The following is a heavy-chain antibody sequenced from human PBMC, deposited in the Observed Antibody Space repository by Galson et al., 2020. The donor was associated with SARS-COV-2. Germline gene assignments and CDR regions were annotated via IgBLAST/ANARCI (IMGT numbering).Heavy chain of an antibody. D-gene: IGHD3-10*01. CDR3: ACGSTLFKYYFDH. CDR2: IYSSGST. CDR1: GDSFSNYY. J-gene: IGHJ4*02. V-gene: IGHV4-59*03. Sequence: SETLSLTCTVSGDSFSNYYYTWIRQPPGKGLEWIGYIYSSGSTSYNPSLKSRVTLSVDTSKNQFSLNVNSVTAADTAVYYCACGSTLFKYYFDHWGQGALVTVSS.